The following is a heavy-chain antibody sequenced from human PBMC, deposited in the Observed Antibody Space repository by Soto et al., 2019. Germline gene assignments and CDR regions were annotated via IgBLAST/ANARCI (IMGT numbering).Heavy chain of an antibody. CDR3: ARDVVEMAPGDY. CDR2: IWYDGSNK. D-gene: IGHD3-10*01. J-gene: IGHJ4*02. Sequence: QVQLVESGGGVVQPGRSLRLSCAASGFTFSSYGMHWVRQAPGKGLEWVAVIWYDGSNKYYADSVKGRFTISRDNSKNMLYLQMNSLRAEDTAVYYCARDVVEMAPGDYWGQGTLVTVSS. CDR1: GFTFSSYG. V-gene: IGHV3-33*01.